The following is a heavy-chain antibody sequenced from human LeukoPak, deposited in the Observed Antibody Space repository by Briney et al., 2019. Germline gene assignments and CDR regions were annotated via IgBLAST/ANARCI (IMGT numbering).Heavy chain of an antibody. V-gene: IGHV3-74*03. D-gene: IGHD3-9*01. Sequence: GGSLRLSCAASGFTFNTDWMHWVRQAPGKGLVWVARVNREGTTTTYADSVKGRFTISRDNAKNTLYLQMNNLRAEDTAVYYCARDLDWILFDYWGQGTLVTVSS. CDR3: ARDLDWILFDY. J-gene: IGHJ4*02. CDR2: VNREGTTT. CDR1: GFTFNTDW.